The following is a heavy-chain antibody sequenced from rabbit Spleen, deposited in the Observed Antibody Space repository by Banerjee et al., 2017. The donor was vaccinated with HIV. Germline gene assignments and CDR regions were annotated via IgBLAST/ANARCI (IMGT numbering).Heavy chain of an antibody. CDR2: IDTGSGKT. D-gene: IGHD8-1*01. J-gene: IGHJ4*01. CDR3: ARGYADSSYTFNL. Sequence: QSLEESGGDLVKPGASLTLTCKASGFDLSSGYDMCWVRQAPGKGLELIACIDTGSGKTYYASWARGRFTISKASSTTVTLQMTSLTAADTATYFCARGYADSSYTFNLWGPGTLVTVS. V-gene: IGHV1S40*01. CDR1: GFDLSSGYD.